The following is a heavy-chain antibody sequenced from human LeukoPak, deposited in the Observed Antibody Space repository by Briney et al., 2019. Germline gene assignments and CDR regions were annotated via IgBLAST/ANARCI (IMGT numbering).Heavy chain of an antibody. V-gene: IGHV4-39*07. J-gene: IGHJ2*01. CDR1: GGSISSSSYY. Sequence: AETLSLTCTVSGGSISSSSYYWRWIRKPPGKGLEWIESIYYSRSICYNPSLQSRVTLSVGKSQNEFSLKLSSVRAADPAVYCCDRGRVNMCLLWG. CDR3: DRGRVNMCLL. CDR2: IYYSRSI. D-gene: IGHD5-24*01.